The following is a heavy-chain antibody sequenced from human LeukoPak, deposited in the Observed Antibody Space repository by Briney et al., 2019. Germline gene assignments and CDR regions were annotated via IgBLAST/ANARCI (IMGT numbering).Heavy chain of an antibody. CDR3: ARDGGGGSYSVYGFFDY. CDR1: GFTFSSYA. V-gene: IGHV3-30*04. J-gene: IGHJ4*02. D-gene: IGHD1-26*01. CDR2: ISYDGSNK. Sequence: GGSLRLSCAASGFTFSSYAMHWVRQAPGKGLEWVAVISYDGSNKYYADSVKGRFTISRDNSKNPLYLQMNSLRAEDTAVYYCARDGGGGSYSVYGFFDYWGQGTLVTVSS.